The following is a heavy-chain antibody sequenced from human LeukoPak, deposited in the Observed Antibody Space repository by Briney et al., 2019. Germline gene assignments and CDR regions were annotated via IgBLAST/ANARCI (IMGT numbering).Heavy chain of an antibody. CDR2: INYSGST. CDR1: GGSISSSSYY. J-gene: IGHJ4*02. V-gene: IGHV4-39*01. Sequence: PSETLSLTYTVSGGSISSSSYYWGWIRQPPGKGLEWIGNINYSGSTNYNPSLKSRVTISVDTSKNQFSLNLNSVTAADTAVYVCARQLEYGDRLLDCWGQGTLVTVSS. CDR3: ARQLEYGDRLLDC. D-gene: IGHD4-17*01.